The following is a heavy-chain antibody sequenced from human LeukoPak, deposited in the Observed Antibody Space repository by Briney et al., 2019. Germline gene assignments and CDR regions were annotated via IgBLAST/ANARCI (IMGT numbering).Heavy chain of an antibody. CDR3: ARLEGSTIFGVVHYMDV. CDR2: IYYSGST. J-gene: IGHJ6*03. Sequence: PSETLSLTCTVSGGSISSYYWSWIRQPPGKGLEWIGYIYYSGSTNYNPSLKSRVTISVDTSKNQFSLKLSSVTAADTAVYYCARLEGSTIFGVVHYMDVWGKGTTVAVSS. CDR1: GGSISSYY. D-gene: IGHD3-3*01. V-gene: IGHV4-59*08.